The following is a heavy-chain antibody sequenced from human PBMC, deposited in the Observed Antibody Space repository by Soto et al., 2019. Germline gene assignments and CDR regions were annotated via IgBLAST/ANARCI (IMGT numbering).Heavy chain of an antibody. CDR3: ASNTVLDINWFDP. Sequence: ASGKVSCNASAGPFSSYAISWVRQAPGQGLEWMGGIIPIFGTANYAQKFQGRVTITADESTSTAYMELSSLRSEDTAVYYCASNTVLDINWFDPWGQGTLIT. J-gene: IGHJ5*02. CDR1: AGPFSSYA. CDR2: IIPIFGTA. V-gene: IGHV1-69*01. D-gene: IGHD5-12*01.